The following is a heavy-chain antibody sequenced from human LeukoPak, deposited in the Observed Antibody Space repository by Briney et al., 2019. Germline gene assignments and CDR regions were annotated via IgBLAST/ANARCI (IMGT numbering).Heavy chain of an antibody. CDR3: ARVGGGLGYCSSTSCYSVDY. CDR2: IYHSGST. J-gene: IGHJ4*02. Sequence: SETLSLTCTVSGGSISSGGYYWSWIRQPPGKGLEWIGYIYHSGSTYYNPSLKSRVTISVDRSKNQFSLKLSSVTAADTAVYYCARVGGGLGYCSSTSCYSVDYWGQGTLVTVSS. CDR1: GGSISSGGYY. D-gene: IGHD2-2*02. V-gene: IGHV4-30-2*01.